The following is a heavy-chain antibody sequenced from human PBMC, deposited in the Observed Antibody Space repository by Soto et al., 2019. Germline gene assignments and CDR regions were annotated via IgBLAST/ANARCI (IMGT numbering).Heavy chain of an antibody. V-gene: IGHV3-21*01. Sequence: GGSLRLSCAASGFTFSSYSMNWVRQAPGKGLEWVSSISSSSSYIYYADSVKDRFTISRDNAKNSLYLQMNSLRAEDTAVYYCARNLHMITFGGVIPPYFDYWGQGTLVTVSS. CDR1: GFTFSSYS. CDR3: ARNLHMITFGGVIPPYFDY. D-gene: IGHD3-16*02. CDR2: ISSSSSYI. J-gene: IGHJ4*02.